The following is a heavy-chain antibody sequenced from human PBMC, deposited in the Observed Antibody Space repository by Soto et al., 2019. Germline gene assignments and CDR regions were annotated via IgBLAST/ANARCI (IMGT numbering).Heavy chain of an antibody. D-gene: IGHD5-12*01. CDR1: GFTFSSYE. CDR2: ISSSGSTI. V-gene: IGHV3-48*03. J-gene: IGHJ4*02. Sequence: GGSLRLSCAASGFTFSSYEMNWVRQAPGKGLEWVSYISSSGSTIYYADSVKGRFTISRDNAKNSLYLQMNSLRAEDTAVYYCARATWITMYYFDYWGQGTLVTVSS. CDR3: ARATWITMYYFDY.